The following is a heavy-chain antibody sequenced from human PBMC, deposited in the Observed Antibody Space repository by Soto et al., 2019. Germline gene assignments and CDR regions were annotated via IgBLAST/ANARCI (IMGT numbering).Heavy chain of an antibody. D-gene: IGHD4-17*01. Sequence: GASVKVSCKASGYTFTSYYMHWVRQAPGKGLEWVSVIYSGGSTYYADSVKGRFTISRHNSKNTLYLQMNSLRAEDTAVYYCASGGNNYGDYDYWGQGTLVTVSS. CDR2: IYSGGST. CDR3: ASGGNNYGDYDY. J-gene: IGHJ4*02. CDR1: GYTFTSYY. V-gene: IGHV3-53*04.